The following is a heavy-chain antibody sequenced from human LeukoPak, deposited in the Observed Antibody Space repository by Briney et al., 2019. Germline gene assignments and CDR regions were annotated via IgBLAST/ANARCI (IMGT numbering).Heavy chain of an antibody. V-gene: IGHV4-31*03. CDR3: ARDRIVVVVAAQYYYGMDV. CDR2: IYYSGST. J-gene: IGHJ6*02. CDR1: GGSISSGGYY. Sequence: SETLSLTCTVSGGSISSGGYYWSWIRQHPGKGLEWIGYIYYSGSTYYNPSLKSRVTISVDTSKNQFSLKLSSVTAADTAVYYCARDRIVVVVAAQYYYGMDVWGQGTTVTVSS. D-gene: IGHD2-15*01.